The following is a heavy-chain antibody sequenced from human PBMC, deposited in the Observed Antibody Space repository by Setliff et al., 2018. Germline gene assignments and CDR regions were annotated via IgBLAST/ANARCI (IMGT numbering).Heavy chain of an antibody. CDR1: GYTFTTYG. Sequence: GASVKVSCKASGYTFTTYGVAWVRQAPGQGLEWMGWISAYNGNTNYAQKLQGRVTMTTDTSTSTAYMEVNSLKSEDTAVYLCASDLMGFWGQGTLVTVSS. CDR3: ASDLMGF. CDR2: ISAYNGNT. D-gene: IGHD3-9*01. V-gene: IGHV1-18*01. J-gene: IGHJ4*02.